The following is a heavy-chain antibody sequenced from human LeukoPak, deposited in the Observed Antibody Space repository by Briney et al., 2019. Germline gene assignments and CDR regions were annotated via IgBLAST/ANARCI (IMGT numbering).Heavy chain of an antibody. CDR2: ISGSGGST. Sequence: GGSLRLSCAASGFTFSNYGMNWVRQAPGKGLEWVSSISGSGGSTYYADSVKGRFTISRDNAKNSLYLQMNSLRAEDTAVYYCARAPPWQMGEYFDYWGQGTLVTVSS. CDR3: ARAPPWQMGEYFDY. CDR1: GFTFSNYG. J-gene: IGHJ4*02. D-gene: IGHD3-16*01. V-gene: IGHV3-48*04.